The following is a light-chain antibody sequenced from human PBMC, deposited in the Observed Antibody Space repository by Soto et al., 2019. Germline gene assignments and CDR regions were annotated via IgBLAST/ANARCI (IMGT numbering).Light chain of an antibody. CDR2: GAS. CDR3: QQYGSSPPVT. Sequence: IVLSQSPGTLSLSQGERATLSCRASQSVSSSYLAWYQQKPGQAPRLLIYGASSRATGIPDRFSGSGSGTDFTLTISRLEPEDFAVYYCQQYGSSPPVTFGQGTKVDI. J-gene: IGKJ1*01. CDR1: QSVSSSY. V-gene: IGKV3-20*01.